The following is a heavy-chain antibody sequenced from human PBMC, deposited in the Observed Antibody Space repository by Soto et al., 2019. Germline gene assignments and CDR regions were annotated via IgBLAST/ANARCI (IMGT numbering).Heavy chain of an antibody. CDR2: ISAYNGNT. CDR3: ARTPRIAAAGTGWLAY. D-gene: IGHD6-13*01. J-gene: IGHJ4*02. Sequence: ASVKVSCKASGYTFTSYGISWVRQAPGQGLEWMGWISAYNGNTNYAQKLQGRVTMTTDTSTSTAYMELRSLRSDDTAVYYCARTPRIAAAGTGWLAYWGQGTLVTVSS. CDR1: GYTFTSYG. V-gene: IGHV1-18*01.